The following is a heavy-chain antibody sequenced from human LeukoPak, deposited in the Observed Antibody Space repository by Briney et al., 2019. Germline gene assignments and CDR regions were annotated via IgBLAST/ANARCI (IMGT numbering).Heavy chain of an antibody. V-gene: IGHV3-15*01. CDR1: GFTFSNAW. J-gene: IGHJ4*02. D-gene: IGHD3-22*01. CDR3: TPSSAYYYDSSGSDYFDY. Sequence: PGGSLRLSCAASGFTFSNAWMSWVRQAPGKGLEWVGRIKSKTDGGTTDYAAPVKGRFTISRDDSKNTLYLQMNSLKTEDTAVYYCTPSSAYYYDSSGSDYFDYWSQGTLVTVSS. CDR2: IKSKTDGGTT.